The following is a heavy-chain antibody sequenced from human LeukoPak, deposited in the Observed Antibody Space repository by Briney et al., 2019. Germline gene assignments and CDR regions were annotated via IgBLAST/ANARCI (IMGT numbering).Heavy chain of an antibody. CDR1: GGSISSSSYY. CDR2: IYYSGST. D-gene: IGHD6-13*01. CDR3: GRHGSIATGAFTH. J-gene: IGHJ4*02. Sequence: SETLSLTCTVSGGSISSSSYYWGWIRQPPGKGLEWIGSIYYSGSTYYNPSLKGRVTISVDTSKNQFSLKLGSVTAADAAVYYGGRHGSIATGAFTHWGQGTLVTVSS. V-gene: IGHV4-39*01.